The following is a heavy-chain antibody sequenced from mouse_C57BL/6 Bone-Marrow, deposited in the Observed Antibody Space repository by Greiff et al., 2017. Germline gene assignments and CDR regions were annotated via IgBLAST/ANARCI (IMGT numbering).Heavy chain of an antibody. Sequence: EVKLMESGAELVRPGASVKLSCTASGFNIKDDYMHWVKQRPEQGLEWIGWIDPENGDTEYASKFQGKATITADTSSNTAYLQLSSLTSEDTAVYYCTTYYVAMDYWGQGTSVTVSS. CDR2: IDPENGDT. J-gene: IGHJ4*01. D-gene: IGHD1-1*01. V-gene: IGHV14-4*01. CDR3: TTYYVAMDY. CDR1: GFNIKDDY.